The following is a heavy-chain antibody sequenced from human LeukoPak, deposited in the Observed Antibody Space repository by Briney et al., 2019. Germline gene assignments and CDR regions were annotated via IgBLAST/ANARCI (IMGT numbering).Heavy chain of an antibody. J-gene: IGHJ4*02. CDR3: ARGTHYYDSSGEKKGFDY. CDR1: GYTFTSYG. D-gene: IGHD3-22*01. Sequence: ASVKVSCKASGYTFTSYGISWVRQAPGQGLEWMGWISAYNGNTNYAQKLQGRVTMTTDTSTSTAYMELRSLRSDDTAVYYCARGTHYYDSSGEKKGFDYWGQGTLVTVSS. CDR2: ISAYNGNT. V-gene: IGHV1-18*01.